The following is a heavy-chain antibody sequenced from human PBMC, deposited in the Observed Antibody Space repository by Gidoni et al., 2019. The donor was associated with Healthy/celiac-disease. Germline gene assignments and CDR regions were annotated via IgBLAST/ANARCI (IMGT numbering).Heavy chain of an antibody. D-gene: IGHD5-18*01. CDR3: AREGEDTATYYYMDV. J-gene: IGHJ6*03. Sequence: QVQLVESGGGLVKPGGSRRLSCAASGCTFSDYYMSWIRQAPGKGLEWVSYISSSGSTIYYADSVQGRFTISRDNAKNSLYLQMNSLRAEDTAVYYCAREGEDTATYYYMDVWGKGTTVTVSS. CDR1: GCTFSDYY. CDR2: ISSSGSTI. V-gene: IGHV3-11*01.